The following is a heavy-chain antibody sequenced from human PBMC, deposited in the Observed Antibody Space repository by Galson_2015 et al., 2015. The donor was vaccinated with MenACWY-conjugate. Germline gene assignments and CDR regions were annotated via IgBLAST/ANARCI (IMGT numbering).Heavy chain of an antibody. V-gene: IGHV3-15*01. CDR3: TTDRISGGGRPSWDN. CDR1: GFSFSNVW. D-gene: IGHD3-16*01. Sequence: SLRLSCAATGFSFSNVWMSWVRQAPGKGPEWVARIKSRADDEKTDYAAPVRGRFSISRDDSRNTLYLQMTSLKSDDTAMYYCTTDRISGGGRPSWDNWGQGTLVTVSS. J-gene: IGHJ1*01. CDR2: IKSRADDEKT.